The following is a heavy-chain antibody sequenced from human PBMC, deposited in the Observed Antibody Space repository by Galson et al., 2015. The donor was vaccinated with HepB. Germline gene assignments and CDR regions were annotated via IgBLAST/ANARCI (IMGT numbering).Heavy chain of an antibody. Sequence: LSLTCTVSGGSISSYYWSWIRPPPGKGLEWIGYIYYSGSTNYNPSLKSRVTISVDTSKNQFSLKLSSVTAADTAVYYCARHRGGLLWFGELADWGQGTLVTVSS. D-gene: IGHD3-10*01. V-gene: IGHV4-59*08. CDR2: IYYSGST. CDR1: GGSISSYY. J-gene: IGHJ4*02. CDR3: ARHRGGLLWFGELAD.